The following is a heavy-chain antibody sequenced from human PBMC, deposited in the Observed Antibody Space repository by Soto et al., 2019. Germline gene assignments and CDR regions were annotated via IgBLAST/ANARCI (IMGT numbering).Heavy chain of an antibody. J-gene: IGHJ3*02. CDR3: ARGVATPSDAFDI. Sequence: SVKVSCKASGYTFSSYAISWVRQAPGQGLEWMGGIIPIFGTANYAQKFQGRVTITADESTSTAYMELSSLRSEDTAVYYCARGVATPSDAFDIWGQGTMVTVSS. V-gene: IGHV1-69*13. CDR1: GYTFSSYA. D-gene: IGHD5-12*01. CDR2: IIPIFGTA.